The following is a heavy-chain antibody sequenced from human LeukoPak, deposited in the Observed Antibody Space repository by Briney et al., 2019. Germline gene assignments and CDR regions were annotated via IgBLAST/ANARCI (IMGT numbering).Heavy chain of an antibody. V-gene: IGHV4-39*07. Sequence: SSETLSLTCTVSGASISSSSYYWGWIRQPPGKGLEWIGSIYYGGSTYYNPSLKSRVTISVDTSKNQFSLKLSSVTAADTAVYYCARWVAAATDLRYFDYWGQGTLVTVSS. D-gene: IGHD2-15*01. CDR1: GASISSSSYY. J-gene: IGHJ4*02. CDR3: ARWVAAATDLRYFDY. CDR2: IYYGGST.